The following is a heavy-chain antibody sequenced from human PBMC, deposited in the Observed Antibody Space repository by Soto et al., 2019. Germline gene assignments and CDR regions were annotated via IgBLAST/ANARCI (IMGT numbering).Heavy chain of an antibody. CDR3: ARDGDSRSPRSFDY. V-gene: IGHV3-48*01. J-gene: IGHJ4*02. CDR1: GFTLSSYN. Sequence: PGGSLRLCCAASGFTLSSYNMNGVRQTPMKGQEWVSYISIYSDTIYYADSVTGRFTISRDNAKNSLYLQMDSLRAEDTAVYYCARDGDSRSPRSFDYWGQGTLVTVSS. D-gene: IGHD6-13*01. CDR2: ISIYSDTI.